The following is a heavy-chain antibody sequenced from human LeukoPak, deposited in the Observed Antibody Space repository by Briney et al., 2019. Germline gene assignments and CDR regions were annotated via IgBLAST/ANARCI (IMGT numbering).Heavy chain of an antibody. CDR2: INHSGST. Sequence: PSETLSLTCAVYGGSFSGYYWSWIRQPPGKGLEWIGEINHSGSTNYNPSLKSRVTISVDTSKNQFSLKLSSVTAADTAVYYCARVTYDSSGYYMVPDAFDIWGQGTMVTVSS. D-gene: IGHD3-22*01. J-gene: IGHJ3*02. V-gene: IGHV4-34*01. CDR3: ARVTYDSSGYYMVPDAFDI. CDR1: GGSFSGYY.